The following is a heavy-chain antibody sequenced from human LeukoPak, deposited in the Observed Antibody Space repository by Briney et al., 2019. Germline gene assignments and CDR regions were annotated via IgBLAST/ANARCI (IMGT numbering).Heavy chain of an antibody. CDR3: ARGQYYASGSYHNDY. D-gene: IGHD3-10*01. J-gene: IGHJ4*02. CDR1: GFTFINYA. CDR2: ISGSGGST. V-gene: IGHV3-23*01. Sequence: GGSLRLSCAASGFTFINYAMRWVRQAPGKGLEWVSGISGSGGSTYYADSVKGRFTISRDNSKNTLCLQMNSLRAEDTAVYYCARGQYYASGSYHNDYWGQGTLVTVSS.